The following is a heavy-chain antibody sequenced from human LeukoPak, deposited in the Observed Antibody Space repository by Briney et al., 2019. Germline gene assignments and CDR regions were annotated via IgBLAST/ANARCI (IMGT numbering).Heavy chain of an antibody. CDR3: ARDSAMVGQQLTNYYYYYYMDV. Sequence: ASVKVSCKASGYIFTAYYMHCVRQAPGQGLEWMGWINPNSGGTSYAQKFQGRVTRTRDTSISTAYKELSRLRSDDTAVYYCARDSAMVGQQLTNYYYYYYMDVWGKGTTVTVSS. CDR2: INPNSGGT. CDR1: GYIFTAYY. J-gene: IGHJ6*03. D-gene: IGHD6-13*01. V-gene: IGHV1-2*02.